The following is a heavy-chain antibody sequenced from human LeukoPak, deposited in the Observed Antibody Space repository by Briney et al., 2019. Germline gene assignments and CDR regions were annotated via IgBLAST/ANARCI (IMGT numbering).Heavy chain of an antibody. CDR3: AKSVGWVKYYFDY. V-gene: IGHV3-23*01. CDR2: ISGSGGVT. D-gene: IGHD6-19*01. J-gene: IGHJ4*02. CDR1: GITFNNYA. Sequence: GGSLRLSCAASGITFNNYALSWVRQAPGKGLEWVSDISGSGGVTHYADPVKGRFTISRDNSKNTLYLQMNSLRAEDTAVYYCAKSVGWVKYYFDYWGQGTLVTVSS.